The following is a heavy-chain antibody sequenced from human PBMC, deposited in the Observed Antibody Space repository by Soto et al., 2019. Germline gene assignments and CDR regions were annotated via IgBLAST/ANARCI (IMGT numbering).Heavy chain of an antibody. CDR1: GYTFTNYY. D-gene: IGHD2-21*02. CDR2: LNPSGGSA. CDR3: ARLLAPYCGGDCFTGFDC. V-gene: IGHV1-46*01. Sequence: GASVKVSCKASGYTFTNYYIHWVRQAPGQGLEWVGRLNPSGGSAVYAQKLQGRVTLTRDTSTSTVYMELSSPRSEDTAVYYCARLLAPYCGGDCFTGFDCWGQGTLVTVSS. J-gene: IGHJ4*02.